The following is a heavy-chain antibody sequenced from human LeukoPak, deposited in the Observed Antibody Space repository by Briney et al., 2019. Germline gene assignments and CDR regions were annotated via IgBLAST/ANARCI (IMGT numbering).Heavy chain of an antibody. CDR3: AKDGEAGDYSNYGYYYMDV. CDR2: ISGSGGST. V-gene: IGHV3-23*01. Sequence: GGSLRLSCAASGFTFSSYAMSWVRQAPGKGLEWVSAISGSGGSTYYADSVKGRFTISRDNSKNTLYLQMNSLRAEDTAVYYCAKDGEAGDYSNYGYYYMDVWGKGTTVTVSS. D-gene: IGHD4-11*01. J-gene: IGHJ6*03. CDR1: GFTFSSYA.